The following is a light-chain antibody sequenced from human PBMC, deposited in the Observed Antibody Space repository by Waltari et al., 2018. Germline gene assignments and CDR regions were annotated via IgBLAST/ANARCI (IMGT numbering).Light chain of an antibody. CDR2: DDS. Sequence: SYVLTQPPSISVAPGQTATITCGGTKIGFKSVPWYQQKSGQAPVLVVYDDSNRPSGIPERIAGAKLGNTATLTLSRVEAGDEADYYCQVWDTTRYHVVFGGGTKLSVL. CDR3: QVWDTTRYHVV. CDR1: KIGFKS. V-gene: IGLV3-21*02. J-gene: IGLJ2*01.